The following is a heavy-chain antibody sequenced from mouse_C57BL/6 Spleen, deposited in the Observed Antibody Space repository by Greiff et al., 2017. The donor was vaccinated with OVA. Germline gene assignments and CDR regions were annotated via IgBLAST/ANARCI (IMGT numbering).Heavy chain of an antibody. J-gene: IGHJ3*01. CDR2: ISYDGSN. V-gene: IGHV3-6*01. CDR3: ARHYDYDGFAD. Sequence: EVQLVESGPGLVKPSQSLSLTCSVTGYSITSGYYWNWIRQFPGNKLEWMGYISYDGSNNYNPSLKNRITITRDTSKNQFFLKLNSVTTEDTATYYCARHYDYDGFADWGQGTLVTVSA. CDR1: GYSITSGYY. D-gene: IGHD2-4*01.